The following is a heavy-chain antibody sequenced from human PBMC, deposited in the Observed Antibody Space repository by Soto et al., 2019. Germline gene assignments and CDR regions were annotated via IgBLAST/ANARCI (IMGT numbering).Heavy chain of an antibody. Sequence: GGSLRLSCAASGFTFSXYDMHWVRQAPGKRLEWVAVLWRDGSKVYYADSVKGRFTISRDNSKNTLYLEMNSLRVEDTAVYYCAIARAGWTGGDHWGQGALVPVSS. V-gene: IGHV3-33*01. CDR3: AIARAGWTGGDH. CDR2: LWRDGSKV. D-gene: IGHD3-16*01. J-gene: IGHJ4*02. CDR1: GFTFSXYD.